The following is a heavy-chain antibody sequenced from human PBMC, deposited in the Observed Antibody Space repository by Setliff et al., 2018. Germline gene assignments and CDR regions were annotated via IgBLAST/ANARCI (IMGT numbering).Heavy chain of an antibody. D-gene: IGHD4-17*01. V-gene: IGHV3-23*01. CDR1: GFTFKTYA. CDR2: ITGSGGDR. Sequence: GGSLRLSCAASGFTFKTYAMSWVRQAPGKGLEWVSSITGSGGDRDYADSVKGRFTISRDNSKNTLYLQMNSLRAEDTAVYSCAKDPSFTDYGGYPSLWFDPWGQGTLVTVSS. CDR3: AKDPSFTDYGGYPSLWFDP. J-gene: IGHJ5*02.